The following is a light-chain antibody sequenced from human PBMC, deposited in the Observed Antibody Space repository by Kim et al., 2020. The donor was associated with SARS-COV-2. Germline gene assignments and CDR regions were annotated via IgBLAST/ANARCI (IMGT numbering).Light chain of an antibody. V-gene: IGKV1-8*01. CDR2: AAA. CDR3: QQYNSYPLT. Sequence: ASTGDTVIITCRASQGISSYLAWYQQKPGKAPKLLIYAAATLQSGVPSRFSGSGSGTEFTLTISCLQSEDFASYYCQQYNSYPLTFGGGTKVDIK. J-gene: IGKJ4*01. CDR1: QGISSY.